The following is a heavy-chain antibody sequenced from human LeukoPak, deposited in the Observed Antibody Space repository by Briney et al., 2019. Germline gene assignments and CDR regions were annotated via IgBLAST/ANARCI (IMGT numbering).Heavy chain of an antibody. CDR3: ARGYYDYVWGSYRYHWFDP. D-gene: IGHD3-16*02. CDR2: IIPIFGTA. Sequence: ASVKVSCKASGGTFSSYAISWVRQAPGQGLEWMGGIIPIFGTANYAQKFQGRATITADESTSTAYMELSSLRSEDTAVYYCARGYYDYVWGSYRYHWFDPWGQGTLVTVSS. J-gene: IGHJ5*02. V-gene: IGHV1-69*13. CDR1: GGTFSSYA.